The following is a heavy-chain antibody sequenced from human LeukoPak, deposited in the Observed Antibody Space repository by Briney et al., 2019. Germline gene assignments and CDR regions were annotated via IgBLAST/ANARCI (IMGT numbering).Heavy chain of an antibody. CDR3: ARAGVTTPVDY. V-gene: IGHV4-34*01. Sequence: PSETLSLTCAVYGRSFSGYYWSWIRQPPGKGLEWIGEINHSGSTNYNPSLKSRVTISVDTSKNQFSLKLSSVTAADTAVYYCARAGVTTPVDYWGQGTLVTVSS. CDR1: GRSFSGYY. D-gene: IGHD4-17*01. CDR2: INHSGST. J-gene: IGHJ4*02.